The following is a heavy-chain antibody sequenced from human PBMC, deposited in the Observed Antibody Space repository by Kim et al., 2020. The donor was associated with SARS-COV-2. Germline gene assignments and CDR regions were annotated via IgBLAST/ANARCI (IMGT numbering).Heavy chain of an antibody. V-gene: IGHV1-46*01. CDR3: ARDEYSNYFDY. J-gene: IGHJ4*02. D-gene: IGHD4-4*01. Sequence: TSYAQKFQGRVTMTRDTSTSTVYMELSSLRSEDTAVYYCARDEYSNYFDYWGQGTLVTVSS. CDR2: T.